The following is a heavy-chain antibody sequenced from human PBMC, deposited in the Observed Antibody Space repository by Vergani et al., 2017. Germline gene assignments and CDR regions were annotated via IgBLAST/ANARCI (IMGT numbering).Heavy chain of an antibody. J-gene: IGHJ4*02. CDR3: AKDVLGDSSDLDS. CDR1: GFPFSSYA. Sequence: HLLESGGGLVQPGGSLRLSCAASGFPFSSYALTWVRQAPGKGLEWVSTISRSGFNTYYADSVKGRFTVSRDNSKNTLFLQMNSLRAGYTAVYYCAKDVLGDSSDLDSWGPGTLVTVSS. CDR2: ISRSGFNT. V-gene: IGHV3-23*01. D-gene: IGHD3-22*01.